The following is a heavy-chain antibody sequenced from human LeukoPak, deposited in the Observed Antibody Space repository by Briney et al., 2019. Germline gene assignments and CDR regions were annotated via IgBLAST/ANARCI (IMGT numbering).Heavy chain of an antibody. CDR1: GVSFSGYY. Sequence: KASETLSLTCAVYGVSFSGYYWSWIRQPPGKGLEWIGEINHSGSTNYNPSLKSRVTISVDTSKNQLSLKLSSVTAADTAVYYCTHGDYGVDYWGQGTLVTVSS. CDR3: THGDYGVDY. V-gene: IGHV4-34*01. D-gene: IGHD4-17*01. CDR2: INHSGST. J-gene: IGHJ4*02.